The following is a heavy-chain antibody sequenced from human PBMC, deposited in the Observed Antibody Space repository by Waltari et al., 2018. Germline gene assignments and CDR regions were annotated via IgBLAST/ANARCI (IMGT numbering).Heavy chain of an antibody. V-gene: IGHV4-38-2*01. CDR2: LYHSGDT. Sequence: QVQLQESGPGLVNPSATLSLTCAFPGIPFNSGSFWGWIRQAPGVGLEWMGSLYHSGDTYYNPSLESRFTISRDTSKNQFSLKVRSVTAADTALYYCVRRHWEAGYYRDQWGPGTLVTVSS. CDR1: GIPFNSGSF. CDR3: VRRHWEAGYYRDQ. J-gene: IGHJ4*02. D-gene: IGHD3-9*01.